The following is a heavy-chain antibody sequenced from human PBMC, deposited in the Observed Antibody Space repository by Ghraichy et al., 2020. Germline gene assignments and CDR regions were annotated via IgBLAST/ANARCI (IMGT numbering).Heavy chain of an antibody. V-gene: IGHV3-23*01. CDR2: ISGSGGST. D-gene: IGHD3-22*01. J-gene: IGHJ4*02. CDR3: AKDYSAQYDSSGYYIDY. CDR1: GFTFSSYA. Sequence: GGSLRLSCAASGFTFSSYAMSWVRQAPGKGLEWVSAISGSGGSTYYADSVKGRFTISRDNSKNTLYLQMNSLRAEDTAVYYCAKDYSAQYDSSGYYIDYWGQGTLVTVSS.